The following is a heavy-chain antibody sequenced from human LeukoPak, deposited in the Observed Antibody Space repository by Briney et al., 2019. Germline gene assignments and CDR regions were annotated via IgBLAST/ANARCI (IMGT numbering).Heavy chain of an antibody. D-gene: IGHD5-24*01. V-gene: IGHV4-59*01. CDR2: IYYSGIT. CDR1: GGSISSYY. J-gene: IGHJ4*02. CDR3: ARGDNYGPFDY. Sequence: SETPSLTCTVSGGSISSYYWYWIRQPPGKGLECIGYIYYSGITNYNPSLKSRVTISVDTSKNQFSLKLSSVTAADTALYYCARGDNYGPFDYWGQGTLVTVSS.